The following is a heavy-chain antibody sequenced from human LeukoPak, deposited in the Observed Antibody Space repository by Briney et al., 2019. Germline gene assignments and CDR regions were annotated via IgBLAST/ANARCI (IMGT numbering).Heavy chain of an antibody. CDR2: IWYDGSNK. CDR3: ARGALYYDSSGYYLNY. CDR1: GFTFSSYD. V-gene: IGHV3-33*01. D-gene: IGHD3-22*01. J-gene: IGHJ4*02. Sequence: PGRSLRLSCAASGFTFSSYDMHWVRQAPGKGLEWVALIWYDGSNKNYADSVKGRFTISRDNSKNTLFLQMNSLRAEDTAVYYCARGALYYDSSGYYLNYWGQGTLVTVSS.